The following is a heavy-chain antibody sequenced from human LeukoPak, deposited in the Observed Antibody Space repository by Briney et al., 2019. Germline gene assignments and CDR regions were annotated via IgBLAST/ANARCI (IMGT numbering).Heavy chain of an antibody. CDR3: ARALIKSGSYIWAAFDI. D-gene: IGHD1-26*01. V-gene: IGHV3-21*01. J-gene: IGHJ3*02. Sequence: PGGSLRLSCAASGFTFTNAWMSWARQAPGKGLEWVSSISSSSSYIYYADSVKGRFTISRDNAKNSLYLQMNSLRAEDTAVYYCARALIKSGSYIWAAFDIWGQGTMVTVSS. CDR1: GFTFTNAW. CDR2: ISSSSSYI.